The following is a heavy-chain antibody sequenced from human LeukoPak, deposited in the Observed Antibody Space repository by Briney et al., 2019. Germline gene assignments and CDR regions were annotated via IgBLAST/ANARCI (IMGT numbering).Heavy chain of an antibody. CDR3: AKGAYDYIEIAYFDY. CDR2: IIGSSGST. D-gene: IGHD5-12*01. J-gene: IGHJ4*02. Sequence: GGSLRLSCVASGFSFNNYAMNWVRQAPGKGLEWVSLIIGSSGSTFYADSVKGRFTISRDKSKNTLYLQMNSLRAEDTAVYYCAKGAYDYIEIAYFDYWGQGSLVTVST. CDR1: GFSFNNYA. V-gene: IGHV3-23*01.